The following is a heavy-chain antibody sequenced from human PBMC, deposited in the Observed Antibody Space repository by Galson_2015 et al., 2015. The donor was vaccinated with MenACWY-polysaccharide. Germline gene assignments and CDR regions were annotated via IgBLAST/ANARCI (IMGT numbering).Heavy chain of an antibody. CDR1: GYTFTSYG. D-gene: IGHD1-26*01. CDR3: ARDLPGAPDAFDI. V-gene: IGHV1-18*01. CDR2: ISAYNGNT. Sequence: SVKVSCKASGYTFTSYGISWVRQAPGQGLGWMGWISAYNGNTNYAQKLQGRVTMTTDTSTSTAYMELRSLRSDDTAVYYCARDLPGAPDAFDIWGQGTMVTVSS. J-gene: IGHJ3*02.